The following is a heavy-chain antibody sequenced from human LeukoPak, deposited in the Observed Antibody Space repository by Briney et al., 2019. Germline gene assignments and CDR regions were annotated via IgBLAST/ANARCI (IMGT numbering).Heavy chain of an antibody. CDR1: GFTFDDYG. CDR3: ARAFSPRRSSGYYY. J-gene: IGHJ4*02. D-gene: IGHD3-22*01. Sequence: GGSLRLSCAASGFTFDDYGMSWVRQASGKGLEWVSGINWNGGSTGYADSVKGRFTISRDNAKNSLYLQMNSLRAEDTALYYCARAFSPRRSSGYYYWGQGTLVTVSS. CDR2: INWNGGST. V-gene: IGHV3-20*04.